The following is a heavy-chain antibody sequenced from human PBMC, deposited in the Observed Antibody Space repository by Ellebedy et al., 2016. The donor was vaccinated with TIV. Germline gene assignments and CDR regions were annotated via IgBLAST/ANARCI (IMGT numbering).Heavy chain of an antibody. J-gene: IGHJ4*02. CDR3: AKAFTYQLRPLSDY. Sequence: GGSLRPSXAASGFTFSSYAMSWVRQAPGKGLEWVSAISGSGGSTYYADSVKGRFTISRDNSKNTLYLQMNSLRAEDTAVYYCAKAFTYQLRPLSDYWGQGTLVTVSS. CDR2: ISGSGGST. D-gene: IGHD2-2*01. CDR1: GFTFSSYA. V-gene: IGHV3-23*01.